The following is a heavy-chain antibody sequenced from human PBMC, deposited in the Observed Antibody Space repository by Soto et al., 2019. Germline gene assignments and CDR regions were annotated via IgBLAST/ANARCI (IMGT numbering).Heavy chain of an antibody. CDR3: FFQAEDGIRFLCTVSAFLLNRSSDL. D-gene: IGHD3-3*01. CDR2: INHSGST. V-gene: IGHV4-34*01. Sequence: KGLEWIWEINHSGSTNYNPSLKSRVTISVDTSKNQFSLKLSSVTAADTAVYFFFFQAEDGIRFLCTVSAFLLNRSSDL. J-gene: IGHJ2*01.